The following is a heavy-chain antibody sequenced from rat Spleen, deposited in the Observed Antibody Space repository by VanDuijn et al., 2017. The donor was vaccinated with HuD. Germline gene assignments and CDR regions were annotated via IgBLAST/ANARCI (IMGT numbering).Heavy chain of an antibody. D-gene: IGHD1-2*01. CDR3: TTDHDSGFGWFAF. CDR2: ITNTGGGST. Sequence: EVQLVESDGGLVQPGRSLKLSCAASGFTFSDYYMAWVRQAPTKGLEWVASITNTGGGSTYYRDSVKGRFTISRDNAKSTLYLQMDSLRSEDTATYYCTTDHDSGFGWFAFWGQGVMVTVSS. CDR1: GFTFSDYY. J-gene: IGHJ2*01. V-gene: IGHV5-27*01.